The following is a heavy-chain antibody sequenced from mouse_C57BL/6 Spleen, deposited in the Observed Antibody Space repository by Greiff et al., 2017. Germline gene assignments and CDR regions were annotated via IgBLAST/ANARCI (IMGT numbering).Heavy chain of an antibody. CDR2: INPNYGTT. J-gene: IGHJ1*03. CDR3: ARLYGSSYDWYFDV. CDR1: GYSFTDYN. D-gene: IGHD1-1*01. V-gene: IGHV1-39*01. Sequence: EVKLQQSGPELVKPGASVKISCKASGYSFTDYNMNWVKQSNGKSLEWIGVINPNYGTTSYNQKLKGKATLTVDQSSSTAYMQLNSLTSADSAVYYCARLYGSSYDWYFDVWGTGTTVTVSS.